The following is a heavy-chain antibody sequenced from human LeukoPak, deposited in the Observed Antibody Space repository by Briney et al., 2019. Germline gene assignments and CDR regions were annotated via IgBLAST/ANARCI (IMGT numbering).Heavy chain of an antibody. CDR2: IIPILGIA. CDR3: ARAPASHYYDSSGYIDY. J-gene: IGHJ4*02. V-gene: IGHV1-69*04. Sequence: ASVKVSCKASGGTFSSYAISWVRQAPGQGLEWMGRIIPILGIANYAQKFQGRVTITADKSTSTAYMELSSLRSEDTAVYYCARAPASHYYDSSGYIDYWGQGTWSPSPQ. D-gene: IGHD3-22*01. CDR1: GGTFSSYA.